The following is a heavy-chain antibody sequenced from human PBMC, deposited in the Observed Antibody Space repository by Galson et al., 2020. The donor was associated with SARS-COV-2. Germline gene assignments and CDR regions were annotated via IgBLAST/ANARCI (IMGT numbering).Heavy chain of an antibody. D-gene: IGHD3-10*01. Sequence: ASETLSLTCTASGGSVSSGIYYWNWIRQHPGKGLEWIGYIYHNGSTYYNPSLKSRVSLSLDTSKNQFSLKLSSVTAADTAVYYCARGEGRITLVRGVIIGFDSWGQGTLVSVSS. J-gene: IGHJ4*02. CDR2: IYHNGST. V-gene: IGHV4-31*03. CDR3: ARGEGRITLVRGVIIGFDS. CDR1: GGSVSSGIYY.